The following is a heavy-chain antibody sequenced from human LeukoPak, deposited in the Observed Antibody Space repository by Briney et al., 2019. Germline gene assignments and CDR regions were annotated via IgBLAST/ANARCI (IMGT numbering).Heavy chain of an antibody. D-gene: IGHD6-19*01. CDR2: ISGSGDST. J-gene: IGHJ4*02. CDR3: AKGQWLVRGLDFDY. CDR1: GFTFSSYA. Sequence: GGSLRLSCAASGFTFSSYAMSWVRQAPGKGLEWVSAISGSGDSTYYADSVKGRFTISRDNSKNTLYLQMNSLRAEDTAVYYCAKGQWLVRGLDFDYWGQGTLVTVSS. V-gene: IGHV3-23*01.